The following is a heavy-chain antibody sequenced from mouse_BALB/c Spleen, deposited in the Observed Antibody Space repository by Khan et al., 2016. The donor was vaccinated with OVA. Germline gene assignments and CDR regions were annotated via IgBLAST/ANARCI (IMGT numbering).Heavy chain of an antibody. Sequence: VQLKQSGPELVRPGASVKISCTASGYSFTGYFMNWVMQSHGKSLEWIGRINPHIGETFYNQRFKDKATSTVDESSSTSHKELRGLASDDSAVYYCTRIYRSDFDYWGQGTTLTVSA. J-gene: IGHJ2*01. CDR1: GYSFTGYF. CDR2: INPHIGET. CDR3: TRIYRSDFDY. V-gene: IGHV1-20*02. D-gene: IGHD1-1*01.